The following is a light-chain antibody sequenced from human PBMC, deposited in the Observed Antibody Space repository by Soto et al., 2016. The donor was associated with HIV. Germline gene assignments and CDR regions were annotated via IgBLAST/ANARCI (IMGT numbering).Light chain of an antibody. CDR2: KAS. J-gene: IGKJ1*01. CDR3: QQYQTEEGT. Sequence: DIQMTQSPSTLSASVGDRVTITCRASQSISSWVAWYQQKPGKAPNLLIYKASNLENGVPSRFSGGGSGTEFTLTISSLQPDDFATYYCQQYQTEEGTFGQGTKVEIK. V-gene: IGKV1-5*03. CDR1: QSISSW.